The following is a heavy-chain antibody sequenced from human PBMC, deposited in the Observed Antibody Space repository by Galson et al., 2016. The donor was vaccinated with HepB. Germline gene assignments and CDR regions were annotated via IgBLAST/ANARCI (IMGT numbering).Heavy chain of an antibody. D-gene: IGHD3-22*01. V-gene: IGHV3-9*01. CDR1: GLRFDDHA. CDR3: AKDISPQYDSSGYFTRRCRQH. CDR2: ISWNNGRM. J-gene: IGHJ1*01. Sequence: SLRLSCAGSGLRFDDHAFHWVRQAPGKGLEWVAGISWNNGRMGYADSVKGRFTITRDNTNNSLHLQMKTLSPEDTALYYCAKDISPQYDSSGYFTRRCRQHWCQGTLVTVSS.